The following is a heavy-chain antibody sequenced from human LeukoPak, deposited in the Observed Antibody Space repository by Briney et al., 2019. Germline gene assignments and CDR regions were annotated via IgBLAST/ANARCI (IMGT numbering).Heavy chain of an antibody. J-gene: IGHJ4*02. CDR3: ATGEGYCSGATCYSGFDY. V-gene: IGHV1-69*13. CDR1: GGTFSSYA. Sequence: GASVKVSCKASGGTFSSYAISWVRQAPGQGLEWMGGIIPIFGTANYAQKFQGRVTITADESTSTAYMELSSLRSEDTAVYYCATGEGYCSGATCYSGFDYWGQGTLVTVSS. D-gene: IGHD2-15*01. CDR2: IIPIFGTA.